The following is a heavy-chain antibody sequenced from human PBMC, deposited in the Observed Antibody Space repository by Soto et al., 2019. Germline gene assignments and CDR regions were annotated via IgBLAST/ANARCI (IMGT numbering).Heavy chain of an antibody. J-gene: IGHJ4*02. CDR2: IWYDGSNK. CDR3: ARDSHVGSGWQLTADY. V-gene: IGHV3-33*01. CDR1: GFTFSSYG. D-gene: IGHD6-19*01. Sequence: GGSLRLSCAASGFTFSSYGMHWVRQAPGKGLEWVAVIWYDGSNKYYAESVKGRFTIFRDNSKNTLYLQMNNLRAEDTAVYYCARDSHVGSGWQLTADYWGQGTLVTVSS.